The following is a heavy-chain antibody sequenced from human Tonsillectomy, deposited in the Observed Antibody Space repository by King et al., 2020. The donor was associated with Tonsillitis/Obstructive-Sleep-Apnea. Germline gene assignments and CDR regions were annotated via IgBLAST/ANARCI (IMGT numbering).Heavy chain of an antibody. CDR1: GGSISSSNSY. J-gene: IGHJ5*02. CDR2: IYYRGST. V-gene: IGHV4-39*01. Sequence: QLQESGPGLVKPSETLSLTCTVSGGSISSSNSYWGWIRQPPGKGLEWIGSIYYRGSTYYNPSLKSRVTISVDTSKNQFSLKLSSVTAADTAVYYCARQGGYCSSTSCPNWFDPRGQGILVTVSS. CDR3: ARQGGYCSSTSCPNWFDP. D-gene: IGHD2-2*01.